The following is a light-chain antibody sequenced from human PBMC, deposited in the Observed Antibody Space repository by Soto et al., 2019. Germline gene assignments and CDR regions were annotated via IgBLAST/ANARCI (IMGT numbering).Light chain of an antibody. CDR2: AAS. Sequence: DIHGTQAPSSLSASVGHTFTITCRTSQSISGTLSWYHQIPGKAPKLLIYAASRLQSGVPSRFSASGSGTEFTLTISSMHPDDYASYYCQQSYSRVTFGQATKVDIK. J-gene: IGKJ1*01. V-gene: IGKV1-39*01. CDR3: QQSYSRVT. CDR1: QSISGT.